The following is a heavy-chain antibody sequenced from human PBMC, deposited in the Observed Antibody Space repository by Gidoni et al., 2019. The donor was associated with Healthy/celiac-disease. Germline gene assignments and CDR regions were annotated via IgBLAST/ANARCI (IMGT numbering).Heavy chain of an antibody. Sequence: QLQLQESGPGLVKPSETLSLTCTVSGGYISSSSYYWGWIRQPPGKGLEWIGSIYYSGSTYYNPSLKSRVTISVDTSKNQFSLKLSSVTAADTAVYYCARLIRGSTFRFDPWGQGTLVTVSS. D-gene: IGHD2-2*01. CDR1: GGYISSSSYY. CDR2: IYYSGST. V-gene: IGHV4-39*01. CDR3: ARLIRGSTFRFDP. J-gene: IGHJ5*02.